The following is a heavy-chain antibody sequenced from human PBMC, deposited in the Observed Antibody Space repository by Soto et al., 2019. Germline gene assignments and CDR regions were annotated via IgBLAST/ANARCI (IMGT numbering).Heavy chain of an antibody. CDR3: AKGSYYYDSSGLRLGYWYFDL. J-gene: IGHJ2*01. Sequence: EVQLLESGGDLVQPGGSLRLSCAASGFTLSSYAMSWVRQAPGKGLEWVSSITGSGGSIYYADSVKGRFTISRDNPKNTLYLQMKSLRAEDTALYYCAKGSYYYDSSGLRLGYWYFDLWGRGTLVTVSS. D-gene: IGHD3-22*01. CDR1: GFTLSSYA. CDR2: ITGSGGSI. V-gene: IGHV3-23*01.